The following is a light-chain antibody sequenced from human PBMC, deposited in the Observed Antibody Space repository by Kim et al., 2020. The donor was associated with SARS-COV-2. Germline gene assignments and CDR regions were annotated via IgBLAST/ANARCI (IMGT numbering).Light chain of an antibody. CDR1: QVISNY. CDR2: GAS. J-gene: IGKJ1*01. Sequence: DIQMTQSPPSLSASVGDRVTITCRASQVISNYLAWYQQKPGKVPRLLIYGASTLQSGVPSRFSGSGSGTDFTLTISSLQPEDVATYYCQKYNKVPRTFGQGTKVDIK. V-gene: IGKV1-27*01. CDR3: QKYNKVPRT.